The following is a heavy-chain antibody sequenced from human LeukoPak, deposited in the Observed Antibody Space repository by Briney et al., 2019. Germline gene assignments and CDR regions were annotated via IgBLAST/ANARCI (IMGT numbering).Heavy chain of an antibody. CDR1: GFTFSSYG. J-gene: IGHJ3*02. V-gene: IGHV3-30*02. D-gene: IGHD2-8*01. Sequence: VGSLRLSCAASGFTFSSYGMHWVRQAPGKGLEWVAFIRYDGSNKYYADSVKGRFTISRDNSKNTLYLQMNSLRAEDTAVYYCAKGGAVNGAFDIWGQGTMVTVSS. CDR2: IRYDGSNK. CDR3: AKGGAVNGAFDI.